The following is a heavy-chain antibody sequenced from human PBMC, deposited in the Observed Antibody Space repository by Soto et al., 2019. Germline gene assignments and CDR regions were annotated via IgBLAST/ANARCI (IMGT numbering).Heavy chain of an antibody. CDR3: AREAGADYYYSMDV. Sequence: SETLSLTCTVSGGSISSYYWSWIRQPPGKGLEWIGYIYYSGSTKYNPSLKSRVTISVDTSKNQFSLKLSSVTAADTAVYYCAREAGADYYYSMDVWGQGTTVT. D-gene: IGHD3-10*01. CDR2: IYYSGST. V-gene: IGHV4-59*01. J-gene: IGHJ6*02. CDR1: GGSISSYY.